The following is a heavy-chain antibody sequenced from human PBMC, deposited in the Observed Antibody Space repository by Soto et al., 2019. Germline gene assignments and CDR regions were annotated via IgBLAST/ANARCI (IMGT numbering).Heavy chain of an antibody. J-gene: IGHJ4*02. CDR3: ARDLGEVSAF. CDR1: GFAFGDSA. Sequence: PGGSLRLSCAGSGFAFGDSAMHWVRQAPGKGLEWVAGISWNSGAKGYAGSVKGRFTISRDNAKNSLYLQMHSLRAEDTAVYYCARDLGEVSAFWGQGTPVTVSS. V-gene: IGHV3-9*01. CDR2: ISWNSGAK. D-gene: IGHD3-10*01.